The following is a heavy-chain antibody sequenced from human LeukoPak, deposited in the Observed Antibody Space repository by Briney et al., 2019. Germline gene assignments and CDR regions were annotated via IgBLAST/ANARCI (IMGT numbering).Heavy chain of an antibody. CDR1: GFTFSSYG. J-gene: IGHJ4*02. D-gene: IGHD2/OR15-2a*01. CDR3: ATDPGTFLYYFDN. Sequence: GGSLRLSCAASGFTFSSYGMHWVRQAPGKGLEWVAVIWYDGSNKYYADSVKGRFTISRDNSKQMLYLQMNSLRAEDTAVYYCATDPGTFLYYFDNWGQGTLVTVSS. CDR2: IWYDGSNK. V-gene: IGHV3-33*01.